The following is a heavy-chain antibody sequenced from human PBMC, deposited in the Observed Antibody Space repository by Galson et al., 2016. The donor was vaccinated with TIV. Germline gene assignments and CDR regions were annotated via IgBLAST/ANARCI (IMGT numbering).Heavy chain of an antibody. CDR2: INPNGDDT. J-gene: IGHJ6*02. CDR1: GYPFTAYY. V-gene: IGHV1-2*02. CDR3: ARGFNYGFDFYYGMDF. D-gene: IGHD5-18*01. Sequence: SVKVSCKASGYPFTAYYIHWVRQAPGQGPEWMGWINPNGDDTNYAQRFQGRVSMTRDTSISTAYMELSRLRSDDTAVFFCARGFNYGFDFYYGMDFWGPGTAVTVSS.